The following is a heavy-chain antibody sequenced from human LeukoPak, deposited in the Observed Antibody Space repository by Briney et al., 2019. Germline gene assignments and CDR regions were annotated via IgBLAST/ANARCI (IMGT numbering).Heavy chain of an antibody. D-gene: IGHD6-6*01. J-gene: IGHJ5*02. V-gene: IGHV3-48*04. CDR2: ISSGSSTI. CDR1: GFTFSSYN. CDR3: ARDEYSSSFDP. Sequence: GGTLRLSCVASGFTFSSYNMNWVRQASGKGLEWVSYISSGSSTIYYADSVKGRFTISRDNAKNSLYLQMNSLRAEDTAVYYCARDEYSSSFDPWGQGTLVTVSS.